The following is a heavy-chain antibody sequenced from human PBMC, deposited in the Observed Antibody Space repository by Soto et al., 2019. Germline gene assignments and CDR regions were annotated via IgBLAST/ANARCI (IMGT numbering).Heavy chain of an antibody. D-gene: IGHD6-19*01. V-gene: IGHV3-30*03. Sequence: GGSLRLSCAASGFTFSSHGMHWVRQAPGKGLEWVAVISYDGTNKYYADSVKGRFTISRDNSKNTLYLQMNSLRAEDTAVYYSATDNQLRYSSGPGDYSGQVNLVTGSS. CDR2: ISYDGTNK. J-gene: IGHJ4*02. CDR3: ATDNQLRYSSGPGDY. CDR1: GFTFSSHG.